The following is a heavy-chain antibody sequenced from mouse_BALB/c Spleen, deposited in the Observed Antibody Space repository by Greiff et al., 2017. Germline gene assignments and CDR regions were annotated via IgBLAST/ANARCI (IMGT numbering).Heavy chain of an antibody. D-gene: IGHD2-4*01. CDR3: TRGGYYYDRFAY. J-gene: IGHJ3*01. Sequence: LQQPGSELVRPGASVKLSCKASGYTFTSYWMHWVKQRHGQGLEWIGNIYPGSGSTNYDGKFKSKGTLTVDTSTSTAYMHLSSLTSEDSAVYYCTRGGYYYDRFAYWGQGTLVTVSA. CDR1: GYTFTSYW. V-gene: IGHV1S22*01. CDR2: IYPGSGST.